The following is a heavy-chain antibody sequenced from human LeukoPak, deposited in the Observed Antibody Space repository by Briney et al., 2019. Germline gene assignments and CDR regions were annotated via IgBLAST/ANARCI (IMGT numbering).Heavy chain of an antibody. V-gene: IGHV4-31*03. Sequence: SETLSLTCTVSGGSISSGGYYWSWIRQHPGKGLEWIGYIYYSGSTYYNPSLKSRVTISVDTSKNQFSPKLSSVTAADTAVYYCARFLGFGYYADYWGQGTLVTVSS. CDR3: ARFLGFGYYADY. J-gene: IGHJ4*02. CDR1: GGSISSGGYY. CDR2: IYYSGST. D-gene: IGHD3-3*01.